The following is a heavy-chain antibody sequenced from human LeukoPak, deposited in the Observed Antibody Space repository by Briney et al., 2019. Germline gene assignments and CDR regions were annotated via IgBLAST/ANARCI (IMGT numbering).Heavy chain of an antibody. D-gene: IGHD3-10*01. V-gene: IGHV3-11*01. Sequence: GGSLRLSCAASGLTFSDYHMSWIRQAPGKGLEWVSHISDNGRTKYYANSVQGRFTVSRDNAKNSLYLQMNSLRADDTAVYYCAITTWGVYYFDYWGQGTLVTVSS. J-gene: IGHJ4*02. CDR1: GLTFSDYH. CDR2: ISDNGRTK. CDR3: AITTWGVYYFDY.